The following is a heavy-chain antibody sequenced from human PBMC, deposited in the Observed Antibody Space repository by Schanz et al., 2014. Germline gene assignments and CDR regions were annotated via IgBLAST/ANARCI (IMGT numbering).Heavy chain of an antibody. CDR1: GFTFSDYY. Sequence: VQLVESGGGLVKPGGSLRLSCAASGFTFSDYYMSWIRQAPGKGLEWVSYISNSGTTIYYADSVKGRFTISRDNSKNTVYLQMNSLRGEDTGMYYCARGDPVAGLDYWGRGTLVTVSS. V-gene: IGHV3-11*01. J-gene: IGHJ4*02. CDR3: ARGDPVAGLDY. CDR2: ISNSGTTI.